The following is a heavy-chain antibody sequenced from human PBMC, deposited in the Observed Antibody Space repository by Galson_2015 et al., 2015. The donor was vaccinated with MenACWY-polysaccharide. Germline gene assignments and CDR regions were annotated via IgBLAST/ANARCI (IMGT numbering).Heavy chain of an antibody. V-gene: IGHV2-70*11. Sequence: PALVKPTQTLTLTCTFSGFSLSTSGMCVSWIRQPPGKALEWLARIDWDDDKYYSTSLKTRLTISKDTSKNQVVLTMTNMDPVDTATYYCARIKGVRYYYYGMDVWGQGTTVTVSS. CDR1: GFSLSTSGMC. CDR3: ARIKGVRYYYYGMDV. J-gene: IGHJ6*02. D-gene: IGHD2-8*01. CDR2: IDWDDDK.